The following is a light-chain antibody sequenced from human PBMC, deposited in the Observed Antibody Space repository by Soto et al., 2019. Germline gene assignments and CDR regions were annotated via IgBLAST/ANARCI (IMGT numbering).Light chain of an antibody. CDR3: QQRSNWPRFT. Sequence: EIELTQSPATLSLSPGERATLSCRASQSVSNYLAWYQQRPGQAPRLLIYDASNRATGIPARFSGSGSGTDFTLTISSLEPEDFAVYYCQQRSNWPRFTFGQGTKLDIK. J-gene: IGKJ2*01. CDR2: DAS. V-gene: IGKV3-11*01. CDR1: QSVSNY.